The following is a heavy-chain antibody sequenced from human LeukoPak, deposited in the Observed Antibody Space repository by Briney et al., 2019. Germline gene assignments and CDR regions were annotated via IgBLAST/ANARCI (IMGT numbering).Heavy chain of an antibody. CDR3: ARNLRFLEWLLDY. V-gene: IGHV1-69*13. Sequence: SVKVSCKASGGTFSSYAISWVRQAPGQGLEWMGGIIPIFGTANYAQKFQGRVTITADESTSTAYMELSSLRSEDTAVYYCARNLRFLEWLLDYWGQGTLVTVSS. J-gene: IGHJ4*02. CDR1: GGTFSSYA. D-gene: IGHD3-3*01. CDR2: IIPIFGTA.